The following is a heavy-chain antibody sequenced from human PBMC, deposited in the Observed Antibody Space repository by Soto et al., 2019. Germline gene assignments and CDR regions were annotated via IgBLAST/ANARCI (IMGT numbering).Heavy chain of an antibody. CDR1: GGSISSSSYY. V-gene: IGHV4-39*01. CDR2: IYYSGST. D-gene: IGHD3-3*01. CDR3: ARPGSGAGPFDY. Sequence: SETLSLTCTVSGGSISSSSYYWGWIRQPPGKGLEWIGSIYYSGSTYYNPSLKSRVTISVDTSKNQFSLKLSSVTAADTAVYYCARPGSGAGPFDYWGQGTLVTVSS. J-gene: IGHJ4*02.